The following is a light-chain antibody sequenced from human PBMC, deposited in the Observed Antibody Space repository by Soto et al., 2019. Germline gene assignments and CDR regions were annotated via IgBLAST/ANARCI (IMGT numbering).Light chain of an antibody. CDR3: AAWDDSLSGVV. V-gene: IGLV1-47*01. J-gene: IGLJ3*02. CDR1: NSDIGSDY. CDR2: KND. Sequence: QSVLTQPPSASGTPGQRVTVSYSGSNSDIGSDYVSWYQQVPGAAPKLLLHKNDRRPSGVPDRVSGSKSGTSASLAISGRRSEDEAVYFCAAWDDSLSGVVLGGGTKLTVL.